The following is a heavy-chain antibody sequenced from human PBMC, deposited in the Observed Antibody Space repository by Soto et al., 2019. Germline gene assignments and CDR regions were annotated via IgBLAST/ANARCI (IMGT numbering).Heavy chain of an antibody. CDR3: ARGPGSSYWVATTYYYMDV. V-gene: IGHV1-8*01. D-gene: IGHD5-12*01. Sequence: ASVKVSCKASGYTFTSYDINWVRQATGQGLEWMGWMNPNSGNTGYAQKFQGRVTMTRNTSISTAYMELSSLRSEDTAVYYCARGPGSSYWVATTYYYMDVWGKGTTVTVSS. J-gene: IGHJ6*03. CDR2: MNPNSGNT. CDR1: GYTFTSYD.